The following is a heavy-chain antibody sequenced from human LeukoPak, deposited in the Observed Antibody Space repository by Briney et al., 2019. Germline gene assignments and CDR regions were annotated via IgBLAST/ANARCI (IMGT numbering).Heavy chain of an antibody. CDR2: IYNDDKT. D-gene: IGHD2-21*02. Sequence: GGSLRLSCAASGFTFSSYAMSWVRQAPGKGLEWVSVIYNDDKTESADSVQGRFTISRDNSKNTLYLQMNSLRAEDTAVYYCARGVTQRGLFESWGQGTLVTVSS. J-gene: IGHJ4*02. CDR3: ARGVTQRGLFES. V-gene: IGHV3-53*01. CDR1: GFTFSSYA.